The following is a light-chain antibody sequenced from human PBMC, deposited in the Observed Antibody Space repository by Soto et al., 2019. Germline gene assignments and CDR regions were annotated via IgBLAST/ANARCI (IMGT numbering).Light chain of an antibody. CDR1: SSDVGGYNY. J-gene: IGLJ2*01. Sequence: QSALTQPASVSGSPGQAITISCTGTSSDVGGYNYVSWYQQHPGKAPKLMIYEVSDRPSGVSNRFSGSKSANTASLTISGLQAEDEGDYYCSSYTSSSKRVVFGGGTKLTVL. V-gene: IGLV2-14*01. CDR3: SSYTSSSKRVV. CDR2: EVS.